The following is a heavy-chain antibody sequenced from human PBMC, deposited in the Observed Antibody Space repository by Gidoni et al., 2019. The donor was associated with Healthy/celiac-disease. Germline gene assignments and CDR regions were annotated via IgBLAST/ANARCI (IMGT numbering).Heavy chain of an antibody. Sequence: QVQLVQSGAEEKKPGASVKVSCKASGYTFTSYAMHWVRQAPGQRLEWMGWINAGNGNTKYSQKFQGRVTITRDTSASTAYMELSSLRSEDTAVYYCARVLGENWNWFDPWGQGTLVTVSS. D-gene: IGHD1-1*01. CDR1: GYTFTSYA. CDR3: ARVLGENWNWFDP. V-gene: IGHV1-3*05. CDR2: INAGNGNT. J-gene: IGHJ5*02.